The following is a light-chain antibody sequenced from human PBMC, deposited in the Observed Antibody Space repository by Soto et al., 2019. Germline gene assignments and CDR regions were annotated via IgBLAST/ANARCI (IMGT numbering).Light chain of an antibody. J-gene: IGLJ3*02. CDR3: VLYMGSGIWV. Sequence: QAVVTQEPSFSVSPGGTITLTCGLTSGSVSTTYYPSWYQQTPGQAPRTLIYITNTRYSGVPDRFSGSILGNKAALTITGAQADDESNYYCVLYMGSGIWVFGGGTKLTVL. CDR2: ITN. V-gene: IGLV8-61*01. CDR1: SGSVSTTYY.